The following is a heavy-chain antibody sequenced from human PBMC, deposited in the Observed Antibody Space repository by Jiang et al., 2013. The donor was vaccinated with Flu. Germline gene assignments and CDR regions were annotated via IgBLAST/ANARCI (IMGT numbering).Heavy chain of an antibody. D-gene: IGHD3-22*01. CDR3: ARRRGYDSSGYYDAFDI. CDR2: IYYSGST. Sequence: ETLSLTCTVSGGSISSSSYYWGWIRQPPGKGLEWIGSIYYSGSTYYNPSLKSRVTISVDTSKNQFSLKLSSVTAADTAVYYCARRRGYDSSGYYDAFDIWGQGTMVTVSS. J-gene: IGHJ3*02. CDR1: GGSISSSSYY. V-gene: IGHV4-39*01.